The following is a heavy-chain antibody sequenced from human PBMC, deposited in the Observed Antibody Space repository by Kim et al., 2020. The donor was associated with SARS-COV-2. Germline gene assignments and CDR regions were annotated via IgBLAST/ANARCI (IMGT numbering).Heavy chain of an antibody. D-gene: IGHD6-13*01. Sequence: SQTLSLTCTVSGGSISSGGYYWGWIRQHPGKGLEWIGYIYYSGSTYYNPSLKSRVTISVDTSSNHNNQFSLRLTSVTAADTAVYYCARSSSWPHFDYWGQ. V-gene: IGHV4-31*03. CDR3: ARSSSWPHFDY. CDR2: IYYSGST. J-gene: IGHJ4*02. CDR1: GGSISSGGYY.